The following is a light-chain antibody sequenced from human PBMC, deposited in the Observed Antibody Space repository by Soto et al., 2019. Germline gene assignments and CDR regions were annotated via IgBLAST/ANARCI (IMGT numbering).Light chain of an antibody. CDR2: GAS. CDR1: QSVSSN. Sequence: EIVMTQSPATLSVSPGERATVSCRASQSVSSNLAWYQQKPGQAPRLLIYGASTRATGIPARFSGSGSGTEFTLTINSLQSEDFAVYYCQQYNNWPPSITFGQGTRLEIK. CDR3: QQYNNWPPSIT. J-gene: IGKJ5*01. V-gene: IGKV3-15*01.